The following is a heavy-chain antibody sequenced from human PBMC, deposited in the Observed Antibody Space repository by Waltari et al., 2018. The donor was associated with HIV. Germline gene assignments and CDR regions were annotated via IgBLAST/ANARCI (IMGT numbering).Heavy chain of an antibody. V-gene: IGHV4-31*03. CDR1: GGSISSGRYY. CDR3: ARGTTVTNGGLWDY. J-gene: IGHJ4*02. Sequence: QVQLQESGPGLVKPSQTLSLTCPVSGGSISSGRYYLCWLRQHPGKGLEWIGYIYYSGSIYYNPSLKSRVTISRDTSKNQFSLKLNSVTAADTAVYYCARGTTVTNGGLWDYWGQGSLVTVSS. D-gene: IGHD4-17*01. CDR2: IYYSGSI.